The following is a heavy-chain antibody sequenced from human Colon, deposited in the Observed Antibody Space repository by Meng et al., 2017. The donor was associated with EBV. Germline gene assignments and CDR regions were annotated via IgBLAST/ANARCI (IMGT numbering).Heavy chain of an antibody. CDR3: ARDRKHYGERGWFDP. CDR2: IYYSGST. J-gene: IGHJ5*02. Sequence: VERQVSGPGMAQPLPTLYLPCTVSGGSISRGDYYWRWIRQPPGKGLEWIGYIYYSGSTYSNASLKSRVTISIDRSKNQFSLKLSSVPAADTAVYYCARDRKHYGERGWFDPWGQGTLVTVSS. D-gene: IGHD4-17*01. CDR1: GGSISRGDYY. V-gene: IGHV4-30-4*01.